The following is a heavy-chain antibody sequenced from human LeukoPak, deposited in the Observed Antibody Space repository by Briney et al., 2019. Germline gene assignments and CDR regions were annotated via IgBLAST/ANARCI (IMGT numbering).Heavy chain of an antibody. Sequence: SETLSLTCAVYGGSFSGYYWSWIRQPPGKGMEWIGEINHSGSTNYNPSLKSRVTISVDTSKNQFSLKLSSVTAADTAVYYCAVDFWSGSYRMDYWGQGTLVTVSS. CDR2: INHSGST. V-gene: IGHV4-34*01. CDR1: GGSFSGYY. D-gene: IGHD3-3*01. CDR3: AVDFWSGSYRMDY. J-gene: IGHJ4*02.